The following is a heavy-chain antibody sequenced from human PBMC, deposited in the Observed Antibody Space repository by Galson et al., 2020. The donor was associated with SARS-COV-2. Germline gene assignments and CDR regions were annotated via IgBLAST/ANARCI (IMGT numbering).Heavy chain of an antibody. CDR3: VKDLRAHYFDNSGYYYDY. Sequence: GGSLRLSCSVSGFTFSFYAMHWVRQAPGKGLEYVSGISRDGDSTYYVDSVKARFIISRDNSKDTLYLQMSSLRPDDTALYYCVKDLRAHYFDNSGYYYDYWGQGTLVTVYS. V-gene: IGHV3-64D*09. CDR1: GFTFSFYA. J-gene: IGHJ4*02. D-gene: IGHD3-22*01. CDR2: ISRDGDST.